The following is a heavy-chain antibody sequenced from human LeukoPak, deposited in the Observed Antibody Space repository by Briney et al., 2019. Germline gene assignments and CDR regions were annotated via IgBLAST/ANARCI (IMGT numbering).Heavy chain of an antibody. Sequence: SQTLSLTCAISGDSFSSNSAAWNWIRQSPSRGLEWLGRTYYRSKWYNDYAVSVKSRITINPDTSKNQFSLQLNSVTPEDTAVYYCARFVSKYYYDSSGYYEYYYYGKDVWGQGTTVTVSS. CDR1: GDSFSSNSAA. CDR3: ARFVSKYYYDSSGYYEYYYYGKDV. V-gene: IGHV6-1*01. D-gene: IGHD3-22*01. J-gene: IGHJ6*02. CDR2: TYYRSKWYN.